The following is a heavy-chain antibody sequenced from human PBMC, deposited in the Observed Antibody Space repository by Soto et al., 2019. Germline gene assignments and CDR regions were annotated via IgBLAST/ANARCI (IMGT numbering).Heavy chain of an antibody. V-gene: IGHV4-34*01. CDR1: GGSFSGYY. D-gene: IGHD1-7*01. CDR2: INHSGST. Sequence: SETLSLTCAVYGGSFSGYYWSWIRQPPGKGLEWIGEINHSGSTNYTPSLKSRVTISVDTSKNQFSLKLSSVTAADTAVYYCAREVTNWNYIRFDYWGQGTLVTVSS. J-gene: IGHJ4*02. CDR3: AREVTNWNYIRFDY.